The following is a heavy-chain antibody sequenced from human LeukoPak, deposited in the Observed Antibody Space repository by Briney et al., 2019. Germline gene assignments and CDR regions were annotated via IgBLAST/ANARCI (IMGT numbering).Heavy chain of an antibody. CDR1: GFTFSSYS. Sequence: GGSLRLSCAASGFTFSSYSMNWVRQAPGKGLEWVSSISSSSYIYYADSVKGRFTISRDNAKNSLYLQMNSLRAEDTAVYYCARETYYYDSSGYSSVDHWGQGTLVTVSS. D-gene: IGHD3-22*01. J-gene: IGHJ4*02. CDR2: ISSSSYI. CDR3: ARETYYYDSSGYSSVDH. V-gene: IGHV3-21*01.